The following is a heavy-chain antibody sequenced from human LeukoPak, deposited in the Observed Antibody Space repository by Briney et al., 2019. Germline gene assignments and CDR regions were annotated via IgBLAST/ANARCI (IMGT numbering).Heavy chain of an antibody. D-gene: IGHD3-10*01. CDR1: GFTFSSYS. J-gene: IGHJ6*02. Sequence: GGSLRLSCAASGFTFSSYSMNWVRQAPGKGLEWVSSISSSSSYIYYADSVKGRFTISRDNAKNSLYLQMNSLRAEDTAVYYCARERVTMVRGVNYYYGMDVWGQGTTVTVSS. CDR3: ARERVTMVRGVNYYYGMDV. V-gene: IGHV3-21*01. CDR2: ISSSSSYI.